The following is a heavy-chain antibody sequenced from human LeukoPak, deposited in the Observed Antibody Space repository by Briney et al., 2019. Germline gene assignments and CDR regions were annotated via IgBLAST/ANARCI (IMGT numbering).Heavy chain of an antibody. CDR3: ARESPIAAAGTFQH. V-gene: IGHV3-21*01. D-gene: IGHD6-13*01. CDR2: ISSSSSYI. Sequence: GGSLRLSCAASGFTFSSYSMNWVRQAPGKGLEWVSSISSSSSYIYYADSVKGRFTISRDNAKNSLYLQMSSLRAEDTAVYYCARESPIAAAGTFQHWGQSTLVTVSS. J-gene: IGHJ1*01. CDR1: GFTFSSYS.